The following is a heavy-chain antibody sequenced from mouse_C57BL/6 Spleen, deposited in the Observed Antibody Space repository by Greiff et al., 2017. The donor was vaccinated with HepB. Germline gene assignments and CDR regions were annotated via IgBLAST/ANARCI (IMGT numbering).Heavy chain of an antibody. CDR1: GFTFSSYG. V-gene: IGHV5-6*01. CDR2: ISSGGSYT. D-gene: IGHD1-2*01. J-gene: IGHJ2*01. CDR3: AGQEAGYYFDY. Sequence: EVHLVESGGDLVKPGGSLKLSCAASGFTFSSYGMSWVRQTPDKRLEWVATISSGGSYTYYPDSMKGRFTISRDNAKNTLYLQMSSLKSEDTAMYFCAGQEAGYYFDYWGQGTTLTVSS.